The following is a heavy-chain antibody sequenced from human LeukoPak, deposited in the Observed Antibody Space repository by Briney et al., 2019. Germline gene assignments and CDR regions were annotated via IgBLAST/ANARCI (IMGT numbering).Heavy chain of an antibody. Sequence: SETLSLTCTVSGGSISSGGYYWSWIRQHPGKGLEWIGYIYYSGSTSYNPSLKSRVTISVDTSKNQFSLKLSSVTAADTAVYYCARASDDILTGGSDYWGQGTLVTVSS. J-gene: IGHJ4*02. D-gene: IGHD3-9*01. CDR1: GGSISSGGYY. CDR3: ARASDDILTGGSDY. CDR2: IYYSGST. V-gene: IGHV4-31*03.